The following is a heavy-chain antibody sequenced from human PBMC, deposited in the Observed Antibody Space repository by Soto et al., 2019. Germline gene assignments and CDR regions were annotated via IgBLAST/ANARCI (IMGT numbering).Heavy chain of an antibody. CDR1: GGSISSSSYY. CDR2: IHYSGNT. J-gene: IGHJ6*02. V-gene: IGHV4-39*01. Sequence: SETLCLTCTVSGGSISSSSYYWGWIRQPPGKGLEWIGSIHYSGNTYYNPSFKSRVATSLDTSKNQFSLKLSSMTAADTAVYYCTRPFGTTTFYFAMDVWGQGTTGTVS. D-gene: IGHD1-7*01. CDR3: TRPFGTTTFYFAMDV.